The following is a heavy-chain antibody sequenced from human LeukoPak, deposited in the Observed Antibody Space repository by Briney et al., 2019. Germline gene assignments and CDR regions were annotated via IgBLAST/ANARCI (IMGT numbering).Heavy chain of an antibody. V-gene: IGHV4-34*01. CDR1: GGSFSGYY. CDR3: ARDPGDYYDSSGYDY. CDR2: IYASGST. D-gene: IGHD3-22*01. J-gene: IGHJ4*02. Sequence: SETLSLTCAVYGGSFSGYYWSWIRQPPGKGLEWIGRIYASGSTNYNPSLKSRVTISVDTSENQFSLKLSSVTAADTAVYYCARDPGDYYDSSGYDYWGQGTLVTVSS.